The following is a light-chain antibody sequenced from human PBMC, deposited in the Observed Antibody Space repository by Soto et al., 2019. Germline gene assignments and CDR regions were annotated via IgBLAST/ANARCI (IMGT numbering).Light chain of an antibody. CDR2: CNS. CDR1: SSNIGAGYD. Sequence: QSVLTQPPSVSGAPGQRVTISCSGSSSNIGAGYDVNWYRQLPGTAPKLLIYCNSDRPSGVPDRFSGSKSGTSASLAITGLQAEDEADYFCRSYDRSLRTYVFGTGTKVTVL. V-gene: IGLV1-40*01. J-gene: IGLJ1*01. CDR3: RSYDRSLRTYV.